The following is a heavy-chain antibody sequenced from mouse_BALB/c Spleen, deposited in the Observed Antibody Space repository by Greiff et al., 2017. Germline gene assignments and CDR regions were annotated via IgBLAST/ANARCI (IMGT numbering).Heavy chain of an antibody. CDR3: AREETARATWFAY. CDR1: GYSITSDYA. CDR2: ISYSGST. V-gene: IGHV3-2*02. D-gene: IGHD3-2*01. Sequence: EVKLMESGPGLVKPSQSLSLTCTVTGYSITSDYAWNWIRQFPGNKLEWMGYISYSGSTSYNPSLKSRISITRDTSKNQFFLQLNSVTTEDTATYYCAREETARATWFAYWGQGTLVTVSA. J-gene: IGHJ3*01.